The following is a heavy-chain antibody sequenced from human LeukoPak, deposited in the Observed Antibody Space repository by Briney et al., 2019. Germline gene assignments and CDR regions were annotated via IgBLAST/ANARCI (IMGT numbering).Heavy chain of an antibody. CDR1: GGPISTYY. CDR3: AREDPQTTVPEGMDV. CDR2: IYYTGTT. V-gene: IGHV4-59*01. J-gene: IGHJ6*02. D-gene: IGHD4-17*01. Sequence: SETLSLTCSVSGGPISTYYWSWIRQPPGKGLEWIGYIYYTGTTNYNPPLRSRLTISVDTSRNQFSLRLSSVTAADTAVYYCAREDPQTTVPEGMDVWGHGTTVIVSS.